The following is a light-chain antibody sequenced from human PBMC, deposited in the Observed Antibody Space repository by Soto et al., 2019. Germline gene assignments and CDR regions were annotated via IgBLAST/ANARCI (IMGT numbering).Light chain of an antibody. CDR1: QTISTW. CDR3: QQFIDGWT. Sequence: DIQVTQSPPTLSASVGDRVTITCRASQTISTWMAWYQQMPGKAPNLLIYDASTLESGVPSRFRGSGSETEFTLTISGLRPDDFATYYCQQFIDGWTFGQGTKVDIK. CDR2: DAS. V-gene: IGKV1-5*01. J-gene: IGKJ1*01.